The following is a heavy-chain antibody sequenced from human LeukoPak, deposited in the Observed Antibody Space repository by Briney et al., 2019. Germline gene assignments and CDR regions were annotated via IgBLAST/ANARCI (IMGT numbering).Heavy chain of an antibody. D-gene: IGHD6-13*01. CDR2: IRCSCGST. CDR1: GFTFSSYA. V-gene: IGHV3-23*01. J-gene: IGHJ1*01. Sequence: PGGSLRLSCTASGFTFSSYAMSWVRQAPGKGPEGVSAIRCSCGSTYYADSVKGRFPISRYNSKNTLYLQMNSLRAEDTAVYYCAKDRDSSSGAEYFQHWGQGTLVTVSS. CDR3: AKDRDSSSGAEYFQH.